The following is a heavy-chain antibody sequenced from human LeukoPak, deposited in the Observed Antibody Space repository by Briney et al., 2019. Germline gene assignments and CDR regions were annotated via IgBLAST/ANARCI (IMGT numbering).Heavy chain of an antibody. Sequence: SETLSLTCTVSGGSISSSSYYWGWIRQPPGKGLEWIGSIYYSGSTYYNPSLKSRVTISVDTSKNQFSLKLGSVTAADTAVYYCAGKTYYYDSSGQGLDYWGQGTLVTVSS. CDR2: IYYSGST. CDR1: GGSISSSSYY. CDR3: AGKTYYYDSSGQGLDY. J-gene: IGHJ4*02. V-gene: IGHV4-39*01. D-gene: IGHD3-22*01.